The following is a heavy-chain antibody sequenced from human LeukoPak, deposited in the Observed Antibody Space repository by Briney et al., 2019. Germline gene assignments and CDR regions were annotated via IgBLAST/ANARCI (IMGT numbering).Heavy chain of an antibody. CDR2: INSNGSST. CDR3: ARAPYTGGY. CDR1: GVTFSSYW. D-gene: IGHD7-27*01. V-gene: IGHV3-74*01. J-gene: IGHJ4*02. Sequence: PGGSLRLSCAASGVTFSSYWMHWVRQAPGKGLVWVSRINSNGSSTGYAASVKGRFTISRDDAKNTLYLQMNSLRAEDTAVYYCARAPYTGGYWGQGTLVTVSS.